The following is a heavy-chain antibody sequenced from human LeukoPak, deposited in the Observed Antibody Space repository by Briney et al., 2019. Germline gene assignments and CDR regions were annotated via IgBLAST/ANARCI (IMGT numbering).Heavy chain of an antibody. CDR3: ARDRDVDDFDS. J-gene: IGHJ4*01. CDR1: GGSFSRYY. V-gene: IGHV4-34*01. CDR2: INHSGHT. Sequence: PSETLSLTCAVYGGSFSRYYWNWIRQPPGKGLEWIGEINHSGHTYYNPSLKSRVTTSIDTSKNQLSLNLKSVTAADTAVYYCARDRDVDDFDSWGHGTLVTVSS. D-gene: IGHD2-15*01.